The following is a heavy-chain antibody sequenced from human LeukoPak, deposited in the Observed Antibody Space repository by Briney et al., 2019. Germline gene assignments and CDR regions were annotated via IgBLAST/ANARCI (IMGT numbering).Heavy chain of an antibody. J-gene: IGHJ2*01. CDR2: IYYSGST. Sequence: PSETLSLTCTVSGVSISSYYWSWIRQPPGKGLEWIGYIYYSGSTNYNPSLMSRVTISVDTSKNQFSLKLSSVTAADSAVYYCARHGLWFGESVRYWYFDLWGRGTLVTVSS. D-gene: IGHD3-10*01. CDR3: ARHGLWFGESVRYWYFDL. CDR1: GVSISSYY. V-gene: IGHV4-59*08.